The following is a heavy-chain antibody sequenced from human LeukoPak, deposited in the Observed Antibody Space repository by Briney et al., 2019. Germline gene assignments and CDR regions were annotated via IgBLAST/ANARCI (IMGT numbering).Heavy chain of an antibody. Sequence: GGSLRLSCAASGLAFNTYAMHWVRQAPGKGLEWVTLIWHDGSHKFYIDSVRGRFTISRDNSRNTVYLKMNGLRAEDTAVYYCAREIFGPGSYPDYWGQGTLVTVSS. D-gene: IGHD3-10*01. CDR2: IWHDGSHK. J-gene: IGHJ4*02. V-gene: IGHV3-33*01. CDR1: GLAFNTYA. CDR3: AREIFGPGSYPDY.